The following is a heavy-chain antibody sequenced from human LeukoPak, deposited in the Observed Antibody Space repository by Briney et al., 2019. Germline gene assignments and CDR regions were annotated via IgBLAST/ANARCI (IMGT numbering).Heavy chain of an antibody. V-gene: IGHV4-39*01. D-gene: IGHD3-10*01. CDR3: ARLPYYYGSGSYYNDFDY. CDR2: IYYSGST. CDR1: GGSISSNSYY. Sequence: SETLSPTCTVSGGSISSNSYYWGWNRQPPGTGLEWIGSIYYSGSTYYNPSLKSRVTISVDTSKNQFSLKLSSVTAADTAVYYCARLPYYYGSGSYYNDFDYWGQGTLVTVSS. J-gene: IGHJ4*02.